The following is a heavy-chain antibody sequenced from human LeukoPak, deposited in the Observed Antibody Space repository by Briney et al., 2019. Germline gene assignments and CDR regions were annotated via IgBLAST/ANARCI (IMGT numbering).Heavy chain of an antibody. CDR1: GFTFSSHW. CDR3: ARGRFCDSGNCYLDY. V-gene: IGHV3-7*01. Sequence: GGSLRLSCAASGFTFSSHWMSCVRQAPRKWLEWVANIKQDGSEKYYVDSVKGRLTISRDNAKNSLYLQMNSLRAEDTAVYYCARGRFCDSGNCYLDYWGQGTLVTVSS. D-gene: IGHD4-23*01. CDR2: IKQDGSEK. J-gene: IGHJ4*02.